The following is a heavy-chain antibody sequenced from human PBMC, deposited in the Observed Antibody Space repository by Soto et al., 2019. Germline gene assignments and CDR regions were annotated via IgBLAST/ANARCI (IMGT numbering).Heavy chain of an antibody. CDR3: AQRPSSVGKFDS. CDR1: GFSLSTSGMC. V-gene: IGHV2-70*13. CDR2: IDWDDDK. Sequence: SGSTLVNPTQTLTLTCTFSGFSLSTSGMCVSWIRQPPEKALEWLAHIDWDDDKYYSTSLKTRFTISQDTAKTQVVLTMTNMDPVDKGTYYCAQRPSSVGKFDSWGQGIPVTVSS. J-gene: IGHJ4*02. D-gene: IGHD2-15*01.